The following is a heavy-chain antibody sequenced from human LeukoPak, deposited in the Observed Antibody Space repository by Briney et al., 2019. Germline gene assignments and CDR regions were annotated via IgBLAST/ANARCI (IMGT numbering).Heavy chain of an antibody. Sequence: SETLSLTCTVSGDSFIGSYWSWIRQSPGKGLEWIGNIYHSGSTYYNPSLKSRVTISVDTSKNQFSLKLSSVTAADTAVYYCARGYSYGYSDALDIWGQGTMVTVSS. J-gene: IGHJ3*02. D-gene: IGHD5-18*01. V-gene: IGHV4-38-2*02. CDR3: ARGYSYGYSDALDI. CDR2: IYHSGST. CDR1: GDSFIGSY.